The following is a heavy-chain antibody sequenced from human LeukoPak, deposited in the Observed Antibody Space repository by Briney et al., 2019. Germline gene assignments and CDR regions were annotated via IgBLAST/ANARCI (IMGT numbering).Heavy chain of an antibody. CDR1: GYTFTGFY. D-gene: IGHD2-2*01. Sequence: ASVKVSCKASGYTFTGFYIHWVRQAPGQGLEWMGWINPDRGGTNYAQKFQGRVTLTRDTSINTAYMELSGLTSDDTAMYYCVREDFVVIPAAMRGDYWGRGTLVIVSS. CDR3: VREDFVVIPAAMRGDY. J-gene: IGHJ4*02. CDR2: INPDRGGT. V-gene: IGHV1-2*02.